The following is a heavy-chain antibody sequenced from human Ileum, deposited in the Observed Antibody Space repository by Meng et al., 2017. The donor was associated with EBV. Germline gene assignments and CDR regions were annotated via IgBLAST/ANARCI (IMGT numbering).Heavy chain of an antibody. Sequence: QVRLVQAGGEVTSPGCSVRVSCKASGVTFRSYAISWVRQAPGQGLEWMGGIIPILGTANYAQKSQGRVTITAEESTSTAYMELGSLRSEDTAVYYCARDGRQYYYDSSGYHPNWIDPWGQGTLVTVSS. J-gene: IGHJ5*02. CDR1: GVTFRSYA. D-gene: IGHD3-22*01. CDR2: IIPILGTA. CDR3: ARDGRQYYYDSSGYHPNWIDP. V-gene: IGHV1-69*01.